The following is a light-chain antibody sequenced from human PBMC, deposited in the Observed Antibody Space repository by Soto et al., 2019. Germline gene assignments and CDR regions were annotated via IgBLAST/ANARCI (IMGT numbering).Light chain of an antibody. J-gene: IGKJ1*01. CDR2: GTS. CDR1: QSINGNY. CDR3: QQCGSLPGT. Sequence: EIVLTQSPGTLSLSPGDRATLSCRASQSINGNYLHWYQQKPGQAPRLLIFGTSSRATGIPDRVIGGGSGTDFTLTISRLEPEDFAVYYCQQCGSLPGTFGQGTKVDIK. V-gene: IGKV3-20*01.